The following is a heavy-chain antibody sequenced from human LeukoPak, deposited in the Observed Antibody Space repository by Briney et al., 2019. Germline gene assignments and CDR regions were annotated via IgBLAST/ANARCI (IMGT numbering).Heavy chain of an antibody. Sequence: GESLKISCKGSGYSFTSYWIGWVRQMPGKGLEWMGIIYPGDSDTRYRPSFQGQVTISADKSISTAYLQWSSLKASDTAMYYYARLGSSGYYSPLAWFDPWGQGTLVTVSS. CDR2: IYPGDSDT. CDR3: ARLGSSGYYSPLAWFDP. J-gene: IGHJ5*02. D-gene: IGHD3-22*01. V-gene: IGHV5-51*01. CDR1: GYSFTSYW.